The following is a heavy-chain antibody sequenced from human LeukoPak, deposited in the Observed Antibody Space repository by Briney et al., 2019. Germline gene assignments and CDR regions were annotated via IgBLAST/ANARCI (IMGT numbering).Heavy chain of an antibody. V-gene: IGHV3-21*01. D-gene: IGHD1-1*01. J-gene: IGHJ4*02. CDR1: GFTFSSYS. Sequence: GGSLRLSCAASGFTFSSYSMNWVRQAPGKGLEWVSSISSSSSYIYYADSVKGRFTISRDNSKNSLYLQMNSLRAEDTAVYYCARGATGTTALVDYWGQGTLVTVSS. CDR2: ISSSSSYI. CDR3: ARGATGTTALVDY.